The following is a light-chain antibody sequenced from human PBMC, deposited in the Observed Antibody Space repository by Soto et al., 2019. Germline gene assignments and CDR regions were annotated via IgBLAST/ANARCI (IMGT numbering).Light chain of an antibody. CDR3: QQYNSDGA. CDR2: DAS. J-gene: IGKJ2*01. CDR1: RRIGSS. V-gene: IGKV1-5*01. Sequence: DIQMPQSPSTLSASVGDRVTITCRASRRIGSSLAWYQQKPGKGPKLALYDASTLESGVPSRFSGSVCGTKCALTISRLQPDDFANFYFQQYNSDGAFGQGAKLEIK.